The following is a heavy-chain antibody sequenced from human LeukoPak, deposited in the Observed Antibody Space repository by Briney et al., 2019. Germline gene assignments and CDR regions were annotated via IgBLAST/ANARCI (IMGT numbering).Heavy chain of an antibody. V-gene: IGHV3-74*01. Sequence: HPSETLSLTCAVSGGSISSSNWWSWVRQPPGKGLVWLSRINGDGSSTSYADSVKGRFTISRDNAKNTLYLQMNSLRAEDTAVYYCARDGLGSAHAYWGQGTLVTVSS. CDR1: GGSISSSNW. D-gene: IGHD3/OR15-3a*01. CDR2: INGDGSST. CDR3: ARDGLGSAHAY. J-gene: IGHJ4*02.